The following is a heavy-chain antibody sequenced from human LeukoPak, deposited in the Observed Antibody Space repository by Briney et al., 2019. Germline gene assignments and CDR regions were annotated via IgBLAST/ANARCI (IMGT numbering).Heavy chain of an antibody. CDR3: ARSHIAVAGTEDPFDY. D-gene: IGHD6-19*01. Sequence: HSQTLSPTCAISGDSVCSNSAAWIWLRQSPSRGLEWRGSTYYRSKLYNVYAVSVKSLITINPDTSKNLFSLQLNSVTPEDTAVYYCARSHIAVAGTEDPFDYWGQGTLVTVSS. CDR2: TYYRSKLYN. V-gene: IGHV6-1*01. J-gene: IGHJ4*02. CDR1: GDSVCSNSAA.